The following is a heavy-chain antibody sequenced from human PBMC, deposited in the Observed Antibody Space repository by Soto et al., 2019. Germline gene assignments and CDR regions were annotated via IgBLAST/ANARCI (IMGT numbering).Heavy chain of an antibody. V-gene: IGHV3-23*01. CDR1: GFTFSSYA. CDR3: AKDGDIVVVVAATRGYDY. J-gene: IGHJ4*02. CDR2: ISGSGGST. Sequence: EVQLLESGGGLVQPGGSLRLSCAAYGFTFSSYAMSWVRQAPGKGLEWVSAISGSGGSTYYADSVKGRFTISRDNSKNTLYLQMNSLRAEDTAVYYCAKDGDIVVVVAATRGYDYWGQGTLVTVSS. D-gene: IGHD2-15*01.